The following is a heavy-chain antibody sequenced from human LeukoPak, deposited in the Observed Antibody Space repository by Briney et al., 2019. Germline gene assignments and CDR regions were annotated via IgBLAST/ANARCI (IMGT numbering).Heavy chain of an antibody. CDR1: GGSISSDVHY. D-gene: IGHD1-26*01. CDR3: TRRGSGNGGTYAGMDV. V-gene: IGHV4-39*01. J-gene: IGHJ6*02. Sequence: PSETLSLTCTVAGGSISSDVHYWDWIRQAPGKGLEWIGSLLYNGNTWYNPSLESRVTISVDTSEDQFSLRLTSVNAADTALYFCTRRGSGNGGTYAGMDVWGPGTSVTVSS. CDR2: LLYNGNT.